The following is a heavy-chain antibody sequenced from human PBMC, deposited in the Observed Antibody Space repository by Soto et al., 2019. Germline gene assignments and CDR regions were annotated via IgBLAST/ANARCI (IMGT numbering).Heavy chain of an antibody. Sequence: GGSLRLSCAASGFTFSSYAMSWVRQAPGKGLEWVSAISGSGGSTYYADSVKGRFTISRDNSKNTLYLQMNSLRAEDTAVYYCAKDLAARDTWGAYYYYGMDVWGQGTTVTVSS. D-gene: IGHD6-6*01. CDR2: ISGSGGST. CDR3: AKDLAARDTWGAYYYYGMDV. CDR1: GFTFSSYA. V-gene: IGHV3-23*01. J-gene: IGHJ6*02.